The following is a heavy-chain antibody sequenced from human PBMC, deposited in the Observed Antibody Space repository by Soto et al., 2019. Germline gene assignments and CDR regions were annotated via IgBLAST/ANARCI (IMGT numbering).Heavy chain of an antibody. V-gene: IGHV4-59*01. CDR2: IYYSGRN. CDR3: ARALIAAPAFDI. Sequence: QVQLQESGPGLVKPSETLSLTCTVSGGSISSYYCSWIRHPPEKGLGWMGYIYYSGRNNYNPTLKSRVTIPVDTSKNQFSLKLSSVTAADTAVYYCARALIAAPAFDIWGQGTMVTVSS. CDR1: GGSISSYY. D-gene: IGHD6-6*01. J-gene: IGHJ3*02.